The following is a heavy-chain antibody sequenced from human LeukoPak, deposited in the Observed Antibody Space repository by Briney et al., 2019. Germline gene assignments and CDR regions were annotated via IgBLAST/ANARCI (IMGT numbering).Heavy chain of an antibody. D-gene: IGHD2-15*01. CDR1: GYSLTSYW. CDR2: IYPGDSDT. J-gene: IGHJ4*02. CDR3: ARRGYCSGGSCYLLDY. V-gene: IGHV5-51*01. Sequence: GESLKISCKGSGYSLTSYWIGWVRQMPGKGLEWMGIIYPGDSDTRYSPSFQGQVTISADKSISTAYLQWSSLKASDTAMYYCARRGYCSGGSCYLLDYWGQGTLVTVS.